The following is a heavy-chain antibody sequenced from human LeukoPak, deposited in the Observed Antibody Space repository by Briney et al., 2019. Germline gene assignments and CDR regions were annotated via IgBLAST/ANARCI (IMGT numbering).Heavy chain of an antibody. Sequence: GGSLRLSCAASGFTFSSYSMNWVRQAPGKGLEWVSSISSSSTYIYYADSLNGRFTISRYHATNSLYLQMNCLTAEDTAVYYCAKGLVVLPAARLDWFDPSGQGTLVTVSS. CDR3: AKGLVVLPAARLDWFDP. CDR2: ISSSSTYI. J-gene: IGHJ5*02. D-gene: IGHD2-2*01. CDR1: GFTFSSYS. V-gene: IGHV3-21*01.